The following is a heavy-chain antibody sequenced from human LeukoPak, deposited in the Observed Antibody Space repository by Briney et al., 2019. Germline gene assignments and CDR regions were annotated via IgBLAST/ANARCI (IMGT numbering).Heavy chain of an antibody. CDR3: AKAPYYYDSSGHFDY. D-gene: IGHD3-22*01. Sequence: PGGSLRLSCAASGFTFSNYAMHWVRQAPGKGLEWVAVISYDGSNKYYADSVKGRFTISRDNSKNTLYLQMNSLRAEDTAVYYCAKAPYYYDSSGHFDYWGQGTLVTVSS. J-gene: IGHJ4*02. CDR2: ISYDGSNK. V-gene: IGHV3-30-3*01. CDR1: GFTFSNYA.